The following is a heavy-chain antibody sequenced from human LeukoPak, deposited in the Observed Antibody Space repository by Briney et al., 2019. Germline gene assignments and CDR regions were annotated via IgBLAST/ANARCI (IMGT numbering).Heavy chain of an antibody. Sequence: TGGFLRLSCAASGFTFSSSWMGWVRQAPGKGLEWVANIKQDGSEKYYVDSVKGRFTISRDNAKNSLYLQMNSLRAEDTAVYYCARARSGSYDYFDYWGQGTLVTVSS. V-gene: IGHV3-7*04. D-gene: IGHD1-26*01. CDR2: IKQDGSEK. CDR3: ARARSGSYDYFDY. J-gene: IGHJ4*02. CDR1: GFTFSSSW.